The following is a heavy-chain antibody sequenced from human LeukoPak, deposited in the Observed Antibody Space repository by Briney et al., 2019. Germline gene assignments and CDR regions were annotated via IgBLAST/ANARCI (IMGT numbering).Heavy chain of an antibody. CDR1: GFTDSSTS. CDR3: ARRAGAYSHPYDY. J-gene: IGHJ4*02. CDR2: IYSDNT. V-gene: IGHV3-53*01. D-gene: IGHD4/OR15-4a*01. Sequence: PGGSLRLSCTVSGFTDSSTSMSWVRQAPGKGLEWVSFIYSDNTHYSDSVKGRFTISRDNSKNTLYLQMNSLRAEDTAVYYCARRAGAYSHPYDYWGQGTLVTVSS.